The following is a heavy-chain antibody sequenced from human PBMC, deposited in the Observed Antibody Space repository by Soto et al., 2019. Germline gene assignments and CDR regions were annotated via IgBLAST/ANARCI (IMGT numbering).Heavy chain of an antibody. CDR3: ARNYCANGVCYYNIDY. Sequence: GASVKVSCKASGGTFSSYAISWVRQAPGQGLEWMGGIIPIFGTANYAQKFQGRVTITADESTSTAYMELSSLRSEDTAVCDCARNYCANGVCYYNIDYWGQGTLVTVSS. V-gene: IGHV1-69*13. J-gene: IGHJ4*02. CDR2: IIPIFGTA. D-gene: IGHD2-8*01. CDR1: GGTFSSYA.